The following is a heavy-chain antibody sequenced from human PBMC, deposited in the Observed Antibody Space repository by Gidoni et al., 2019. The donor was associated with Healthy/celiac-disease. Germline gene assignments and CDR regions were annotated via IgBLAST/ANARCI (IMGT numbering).Heavy chain of an antibody. J-gene: IGHJ6*02. CDR1: GFTLRGSA. D-gene: IGHD6-13*01. V-gene: IGHV3-73*02. CDR3: TRPPLEAAAGTGENYYYYGMDV. CDR2: IRSKANSYAT. Sequence: EVQLVESGGGLVQPGGSLKLSCAASGFTLRGSATHWVRQASGKGLEWVGRIRSKANSYATAYAASVKGRFTISRDDSKNTAYLQMNSLKTEDTAVYYCTRPPLEAAAGTGENYYYYGMDVWGQGTTVTVSS.